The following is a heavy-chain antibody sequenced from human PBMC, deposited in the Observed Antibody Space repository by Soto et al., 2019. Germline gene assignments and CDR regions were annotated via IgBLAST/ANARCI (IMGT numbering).Heavy chain of an antibody. D-gene: IGHD3-3*01. CDR2: ISSSSSYI. CDR1: GFTFSSYS. CDR3: ARGDDFWSGYYRFDY. V-gene: IGHV3-21*01. J-gene: IGHJ4*02. Sequence: EVQLVESGGGLVKPGGSLRLSCAASGFTFSSYSMNWVRQAPGTGLEWVSSISSSSSYIYYADSVKGRFTISRDNAKNSLYLQMNSLRAEDTAVYYCARGDDFWSGYYRFDYWGQGTLVTVSS.